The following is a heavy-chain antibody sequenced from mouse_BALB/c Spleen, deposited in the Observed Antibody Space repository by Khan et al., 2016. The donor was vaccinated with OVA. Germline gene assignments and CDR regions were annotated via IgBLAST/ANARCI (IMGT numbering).Heavy chain of an antibody. CDR2: INPDSSTI. V-gene: IGHV4-1*02. CDR1: GFAFSSYW. CDR3: ARKLSDAMDY. D-gene: IGHD1-3*01. Sequence: EVKLLESGGGLVQPGGSLKLSCAASGFAFSSYWMRWVRQAPGKGLEWIGDINPDSSTINYTPTLKDKFIISRDNAKNTLYLQMSKVRSEDTALYYCARKLSDAMDYWGQGTSVTVSS. J-gene: IGHJ4*01.